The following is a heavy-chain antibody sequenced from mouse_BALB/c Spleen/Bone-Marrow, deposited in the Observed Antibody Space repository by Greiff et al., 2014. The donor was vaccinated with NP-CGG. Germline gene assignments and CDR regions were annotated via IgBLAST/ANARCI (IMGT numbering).Heavy chain of an antibody. J-gene: IGHJ4*01. CDR2: IYPGNSDT. CDR1: GYTFTSYW. V-gene: IGHV1-5*01. D-gene: IGHD1-1*01. CDR3: TRFLYGSSFYYAMDY. Sequence: VHVKQSGTVLARPGASVKMSCKASGYTFTSYWMHWVKQRPGQGLEWIGAIYPGNSDTSYNQKFKGKAKLTAVTSTSTAYMELSSLTNEDSAVYYCTRFLYGSSFYYAMDYWGQGTSVTVPS.